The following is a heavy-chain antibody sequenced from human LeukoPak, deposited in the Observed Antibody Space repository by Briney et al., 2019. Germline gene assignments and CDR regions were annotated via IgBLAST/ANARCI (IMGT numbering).Heavy chain of an antibody. D-gene: IGHD6-13*01. V-gene: IGHV1-69*05. CDR3: ARDRRAQPLMDP. J-gene: IGHJ5*02. CDR1: GGTLSTYG. CDR2: LIPIFGTP. Sequence: ASVKVSCKASGGTLSTYGITWVRQAPGQGLEWMGALIPIFGTPTYAQRFQGRVTITTDESTSTAYMELSSLRSEDTAVYYCARDRRAQPLMDPWGQGTLVTVSS.